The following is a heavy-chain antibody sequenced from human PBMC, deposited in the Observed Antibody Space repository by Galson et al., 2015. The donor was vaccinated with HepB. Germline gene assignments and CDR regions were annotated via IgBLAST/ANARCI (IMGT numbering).Heavy chain of an antibody. J-gene: IGHJ4*02. CDR3: ADINFDGNS. CDR1: GFIVTSKY. CDR2: IYSGGST. V-gene: IGHV3-53*01. D-gene: IGHD2-15*01. Sequence: SLRLSCAASGFIVTSKYINWVRQAPGKGLEWVSVIYSGGSTFYADSVKGRFTVSRDNSKNTVYLQMNSLRAEDTAVYYCADINFDGNSWGQGTPVTVSS.